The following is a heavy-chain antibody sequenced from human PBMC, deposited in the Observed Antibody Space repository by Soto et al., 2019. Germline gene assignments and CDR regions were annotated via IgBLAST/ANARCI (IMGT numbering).Heavy chain of an antibody. CDR3: ARPSVGVSGWYGMDV. D-gene: IGHD3-3*01. Sequence: EVQLVESGGGLVQPGGSLRLSCAASGFTFSSYEMNWVRQAPGKGLEWVSYISSSGSTIYYADSVKGRFTISRDNAKNSLYLQMNSLRAEDTAVYYCARPSVGVSGWYGMDVWGQGTTVTVSS. V-gene: IGHV3-48*03. CDR1: GFTFSSYE. J-gene: IGHJ6*02. CDR2: ISSSGSTI.